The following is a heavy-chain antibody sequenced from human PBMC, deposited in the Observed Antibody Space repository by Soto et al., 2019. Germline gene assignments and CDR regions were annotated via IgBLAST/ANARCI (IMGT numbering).Heavy chain of an antibody. CDR1: GYTFTDYY. D-gene: IGHD1-26*01. V-gene: IGHV1-69-2*01. Sequence: EVQLVQSGAEVKKPGATVKLSCKVSGYTFTDYYVHWVQQAPGKGLEWMGLVDSADGETIYAEKFQGRVTMTADPSTDTAYMELTSLRSEDAAVYYCGTVGRLGSTGASTYGMDVWGQGTTVTVSS. CDR3: GTVGRLGSTGASTYGMDV. CDR2: VDSADGET. J-gene: IGHJ6*02.